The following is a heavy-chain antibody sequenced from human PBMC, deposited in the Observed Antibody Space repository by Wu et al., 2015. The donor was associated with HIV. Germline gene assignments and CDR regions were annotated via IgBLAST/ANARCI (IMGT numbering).Heavy chain of an antibody. D-gene: IGHD1-26*01. CDR3: TKDYGIVGSTLPEYFQH. V-gene: IGHV1-2*02. J-gene: IGHJ1*01. CDR1: GYTFTDNY. CDR2: INPNSGGS. Sequence: QVQLMQSGAEVKKLGASVKVSCKTSGYTFTDNYIHWVRQAPGQGLEWMGWINPNSGGSKSPQKFQGRVTMTRDTSVSTVYLELTRLKFDDTAIYYCTKDYGIVGSTLPEYFQHWGQGTLVTVSS.